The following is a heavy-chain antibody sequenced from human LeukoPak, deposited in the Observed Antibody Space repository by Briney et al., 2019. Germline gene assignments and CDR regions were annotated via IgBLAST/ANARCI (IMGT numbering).Heavy chain of an antibody. J-gene: IGHJ4*02. V-gene: IGHV3-7*01. CDR1: GITFSSYW. Sequence: GGSLRLSCAASGITFSSYWMSWVRQAPGKGLEWVANIKQDGSERNYVDSVKGRFTISRDNAKNSLYLQMNSLRAEDTAMYYCASLDTAMVNGDYWGQGTLVTVSS. CDR3: ASLDTAMVNGDY. CDR2: IKQDGSER. D-gene: IGHD5-18*01.